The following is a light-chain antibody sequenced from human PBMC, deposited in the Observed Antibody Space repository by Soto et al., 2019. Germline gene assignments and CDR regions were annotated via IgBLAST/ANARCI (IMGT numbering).Light chain of an antibody. CDR2: SAS. CDR3: QQYYRWPPV. Sequence: EIVMTQSPATLSVSPGQGVTLSCRASQSVRSDLAWYRQKPGQAPRLLIYSASTRATGIPARFRGSGSGTDFTLTITSLQSEDFAVYYCQQYYRWPPVFGQGTKVEIK. CDR1: QSVRSD. J-gene: IGKJ2*01. V-gene: IGKV3-15*01.